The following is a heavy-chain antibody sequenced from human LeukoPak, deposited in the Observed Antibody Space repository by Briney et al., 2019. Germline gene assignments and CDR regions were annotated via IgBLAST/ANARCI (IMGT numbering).Heavy chain of an antibody. D-gene: IGHD5-24*01. CDR3: ARRQEEMPFDY. V-gene: IGHV5-51*01. CDR2: IYPGDSDT. CDR1: GYSFTNYW. J-gene: IGHJ4*02. Sequence: GESLKISCKGSGYSFTNYWIGWVRQMPGKGLEWMGIIYPGDSDTRYSPSFQGQVTISADKSSSTAFLQWSSLKASDTAMYYCARRQEEMPFDYWGQGTLVTVSS.